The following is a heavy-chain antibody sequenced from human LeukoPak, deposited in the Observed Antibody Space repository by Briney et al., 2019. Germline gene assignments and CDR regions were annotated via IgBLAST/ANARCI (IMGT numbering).Heavy chain of an antibody. CDR3: TRGVAISTSGWYDTFDY. V-gene: IGHV3-64*02. J-gene: IGHJ4*02. CDR1: GFTFSNYA. Sequence: GGSLRLSCAAPGFTFSNYAMYWVRQAPGKGLEYVSAISTDGSRIYYADSVKGRFTISRDNSKNTLYLQMGSLRAEDMAVYYCTRGVAISTSGWYDTFDYWGQGALVTVSS. CDR2: ISTDGSRI. D-gene: IGHD6-19*01.